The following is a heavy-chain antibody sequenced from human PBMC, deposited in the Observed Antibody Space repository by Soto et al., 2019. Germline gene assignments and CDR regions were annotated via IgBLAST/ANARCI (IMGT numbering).Heavy chain of an antibody. V-gene: IGHV4-39*02. D-gene: IGHD6-13*01. CDR2: IYYSGST. Sequence: SETLSLTCTVSGGSISTSSYHWAWIRQPPGKGLEWIASIYYSGSTYYNPSLKSRATISVDTSKNQFSLKLTSVTAADTAVYYCAREYESSPTDWGQGTPVTVSS. CDR3: AREYESSPTD. J-gene: IGHJ4*02. CDR1: GGSISTSSYH.